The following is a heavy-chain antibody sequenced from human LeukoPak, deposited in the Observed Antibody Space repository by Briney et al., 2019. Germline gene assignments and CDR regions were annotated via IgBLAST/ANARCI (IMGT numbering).Heavy chain of an antibody. CDR2: INHSGST. J-gene: IGHJ4*02. V-gene: IGHV4-34*01. CDR3: ARVSWWFGELL. CDR1: GGSFSGYY. Sequence: SETLSLTFAVYGGSFSGYYWSWIRQPPGKGLEWIGEINHSGSTNYNPSLKSRVTISVDTSKNQFSLKLSSVTAADTAVYYCARVSWWFGELLWGQGTLVTVSS. D-gene: IGHD3-10*01.